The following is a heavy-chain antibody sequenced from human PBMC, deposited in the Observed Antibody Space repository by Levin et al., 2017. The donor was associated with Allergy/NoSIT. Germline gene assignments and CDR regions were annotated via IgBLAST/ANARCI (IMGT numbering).Heavy chain of an antibody. CDR1: GITFSNYW. CDR3: AAGACWIFDY. J-gene: IGHJ4*02. CDR2: IKKDGSSI. Sequence: GGSLRLSCVASGITFSNYWMTWVRQAPGKGLEWVAIIKKDGSSISYVDSVKGRFTISRDNTKNSLYLQMTSLRAEDTALYYCAAGACWIFDYWGQGTLVTVSS. V-gene: IGHV3-7*01. D-gene: IGHD1-1*01.